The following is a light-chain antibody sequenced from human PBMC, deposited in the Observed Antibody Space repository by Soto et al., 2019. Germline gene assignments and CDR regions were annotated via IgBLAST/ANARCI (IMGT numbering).Light chain of an antibody. V-gene: IGKV1-5*01. J-gene: IGKJ2*01. CDR3: QQYNSCSVT. CDR1: QSISSW. Sequence: DIQMTQSPSTLSASVGDGVTITCRASQSISSWLAWYQQKPGKAPKLLIYDASSLESGVPSRFSGSGSGTEFTLTISSLQPDDFATYYCQQYNSCSVTFGQGTKLEIK. CDR2: DAS.